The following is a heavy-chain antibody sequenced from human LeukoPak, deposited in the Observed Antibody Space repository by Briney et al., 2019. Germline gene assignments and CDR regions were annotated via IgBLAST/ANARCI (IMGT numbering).Heavy chain of an antibody. J-gene: IGHJ4*02. CDR2: ISSSGSTI. Sequence: GGSLRLSCAASGFTFSSYRMSWVRQAPGKGLEWVSYISSSGSTIHYVDPVKGRFTISRDNAKNSLYLQMNSLRAEDTAVYYCARAWSGSSWPSDYWGQGTLVTVS. D-gene: IGHD6-13*01. CDR1: GFTFSSYR. CDR3: ARAWSGSSWPSDY. V-gene: IGHV3-48*01.